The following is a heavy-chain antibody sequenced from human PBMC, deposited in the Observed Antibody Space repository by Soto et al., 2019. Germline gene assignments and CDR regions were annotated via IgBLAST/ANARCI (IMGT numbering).Heavy chain of an antibody. D-gene: IGHD4-17*01. CDR3: AREIIPLTTDWYFDL. CDR2: IFDSGST. Sequence: SETLSLTCTVSGGSISGGVYYWSWIRQPPGKGLEWIGYIFDSGSTYYNPSLKSRVTISVDTSKNQFSLRLSSVTAADTAVYYCAREIIPLTTDWYFDLWGRGTLVTVPS. J-gene: IGHJ2*01. CDR1: GGSISGGVYY. V-gene: IGHV4-30-4*01.